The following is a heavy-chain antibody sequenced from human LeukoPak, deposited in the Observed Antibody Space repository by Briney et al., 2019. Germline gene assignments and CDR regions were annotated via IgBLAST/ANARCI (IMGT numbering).Heavy chain of an antibody. V-gene: IGHV3-64*05. CDR1: GFTFSSNA. CDR2: ISSYGGST. Sequence: GGALRLSCSAAGFTFSSNAMHWVRQPPARGLECVSAISSYGGSTDYADSVKGRFSNSRDNSKSMLYVQMSSLRSEVTAVYYCVRVGNVLALGDWGQGSLVTVSS. CDR3: VRVGNVLALGD. J-gene: IGHJ4*02. D-gene: IGHD3-16*01.